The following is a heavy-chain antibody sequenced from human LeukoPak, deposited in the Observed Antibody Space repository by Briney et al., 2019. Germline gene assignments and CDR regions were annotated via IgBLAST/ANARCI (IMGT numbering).Heavy chain of an antibody. J-gene: IGHJ4*02. D-gene: IGHD3-10*01. CDR2: ISYDGSNK. CDR1: GFTFSSYG. CDR3: AKNGELTLGYFDY. Sequence: GGSLRLSCAASGFTFSSYGMHWVRQAPGKGLEWVAVISYDGSNKYYADSVKGRFTISRDNSKNTLYLQMNSLRAEDTAIYYCAKNGELTLGYFDYWGQGTLVTVSS. V-gene: IGHV3-30*18.